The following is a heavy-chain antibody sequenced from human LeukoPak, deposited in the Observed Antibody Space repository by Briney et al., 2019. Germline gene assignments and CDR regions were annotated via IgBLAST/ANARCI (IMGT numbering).Heavy chain of an antibody. J-gene: IGHJ4*02. V-gene: IGHV6-1*01. CDR2: TYYRSKWYN. D-gene: IGHD1-1*01. CDR3: ARAVAGTEGWFNY. CDR1: GDSVSIDSAA. Sequence: SPTLSLTFAISGDSVSIDSAACNWIRQSPSTGLEWLGRTYYRSKWYNDYSASVKSRITINPDTSKNQFSLQLNSVTPEDTAVYDCARAVAGTEGWFNYWGQGTLVTVSS.